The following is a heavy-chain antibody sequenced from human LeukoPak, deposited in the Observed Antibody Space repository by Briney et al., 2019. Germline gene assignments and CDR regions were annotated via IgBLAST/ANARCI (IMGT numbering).Heavy chain of an antibody. D-gene: IGHD2-15*01. V-gene: IGHV3-30*04. CDR1: GFTFSSYA. Sequence: GGSLRLSCAASGFTFSSYAMHWVRQAPGKGLEWVAVISYDGSNKYYADSVKGRFTISRDNSKNTLWLQMNSLRAEDTAVYYCARDGYCSGGTCYRFGYYFDYWGQGTLVTVSS. CDR3: ARDGYCSGGTCYRFGYYFDY. CDR2: ISYDGSNK. J-gene: IGHJ4*02.